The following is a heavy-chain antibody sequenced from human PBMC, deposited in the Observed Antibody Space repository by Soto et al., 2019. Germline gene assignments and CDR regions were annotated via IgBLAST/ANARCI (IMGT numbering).Heavy chain of an antibody. CDR3: ARSATPSDYGDLYDAFDI. J-gene: IGHJ3*02. CDR2: IWYDGSNK. CDR1: GFTFSSYG. D-gene: IGHD4-17*01. Sequence: GGSLRLSCAASGFTFSSYGMHWVRQAPGKGLEWVAVIWYDGSNKYYADSVKGRFTISRDNSKNTLYLQMNSLRAEDTAVYYCARSATPSDYGDLYDAFDIWGQGTMVTVSS. V-gene: IGHV3-33*01.